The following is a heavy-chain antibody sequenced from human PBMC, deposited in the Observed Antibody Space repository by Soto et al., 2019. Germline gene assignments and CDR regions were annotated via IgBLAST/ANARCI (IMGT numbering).Heavy chain of an antibody. CDR1: GYTFTSYY. CDR2: INPSGGST. D-gene: IGHD3-3*01. CDR3: ARDFAPPTFFGVVLYPDGMDV. Sequence: GASVKVSCKASGYTFTSYYMHWVRQAPGQGLEWMGIINPSGGSTSYAQKFQGRVTMTRDTSTSTVYMELSSLRSEDTAVYYCARDFAPPTFFGVVLYPDGMDVWGQGTTVTVSS. V-gene: IGHV1-46*01. J-gene: IGHJ6*02.